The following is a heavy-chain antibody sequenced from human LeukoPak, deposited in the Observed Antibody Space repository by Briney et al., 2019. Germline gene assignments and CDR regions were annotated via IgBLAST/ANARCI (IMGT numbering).Heavy chain of an antibody. V-gene: IGHV3-30*18. D-gene: IGHD1-14*01. CDR1: GFTFSSYG. J-gene: IGHJ1*01. CDR2: ISYDGSNK. CDR3: AKSTVPEGSALYFQH. Sequence: GGSLRLSCAASGFTFSSYGMHWVRQAPGKGLEWVAVISYDGSNKYYADSVKGRFTISRDNSKNTLYLQMNSLRAEDTAVYYCAKSTVPEGSALYFQHWGQGTLVTASS.